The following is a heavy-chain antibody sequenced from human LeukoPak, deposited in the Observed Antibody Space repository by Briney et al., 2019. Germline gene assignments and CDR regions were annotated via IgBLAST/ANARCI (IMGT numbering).Heavy chain of an antibody. J-gene: IGHJ4*02. V-gene: IGHV3-48*03. Sequence: SGGSLRLSCAASGFTSSSYEMNTVRQAPGKGLEWVSYISSSGSTIYYADSVKGRFTISRDNAKNSLYLQMNSLRAEDTAVYYCARWRYYYADYWGQGTLVTVSS. CDR3: ARWRYYYADY. CDR1: GFTSSSYE. D-gene: IGHD3-10*01. CDR2: ISSSGSTI.